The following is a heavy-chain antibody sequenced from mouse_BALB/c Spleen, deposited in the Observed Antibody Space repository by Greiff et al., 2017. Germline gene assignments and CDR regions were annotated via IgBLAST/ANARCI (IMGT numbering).Heavy chain of an antibody. CDR1: GFSLTSYG. D-gene: IGHD2-3*01. V-gene: IGHV2-3*01. CDR2: IWGDGST. CDR3: AKPMDGYYVYAMDY. Sequence: VKVEESGPGLVAPSQSLSITCTVSGFSLTSYGVSWVRQPPGKGLEWLGVIWGDGSTNYHSALISRLSISKDNSKSQVFLKLNSLQTDDTATYYCAKPMDGYYVYAMDYWGQGTSVTVSS. J-gene: IGHJ4*01.